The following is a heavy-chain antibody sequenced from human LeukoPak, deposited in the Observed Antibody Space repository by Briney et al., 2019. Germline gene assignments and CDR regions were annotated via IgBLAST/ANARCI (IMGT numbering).Heavy chain of an antibody. CDR2: VYYSGST. CDR3: ARLGSGYLYYLDY. D-gene: IGHD5-12*01. Sequence: SETLSLTCAVYGGSFSGYYWSWIRQPPGKGLEWIGNVYYSGSTNYNPSLKSRVTISVDTSKNQFSLRLSSVTAADTAVYYCARLGSGYLYYLDYWGQGTLVTVSS. CDR1: GGSFSGYY. V-gene: IGHV4-59*08. J-gene: IGHJ4*02.